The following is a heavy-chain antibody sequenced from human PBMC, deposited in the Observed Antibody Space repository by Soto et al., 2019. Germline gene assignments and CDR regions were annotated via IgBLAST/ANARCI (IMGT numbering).Heavy chain of an antibody. D-gene: IGHD6-6*01. CDR3: ARHREAARAYYYYGMDV. J-gene: IGHJ6*02. V-gene: IGHV5-10-1*01. CDR1: GYSFTSYW. CDR2: IDPSDSYT. Sequence: GESLKISCXGSGYSFTSYWISWVRQVPGKGLEWMGRIDPSDSYTNYSPSFQGHVTISADKSISTAYLQWSSLKASDTAMYYCARHREAARAYYYYGMDVWGQGTTVTVSS.